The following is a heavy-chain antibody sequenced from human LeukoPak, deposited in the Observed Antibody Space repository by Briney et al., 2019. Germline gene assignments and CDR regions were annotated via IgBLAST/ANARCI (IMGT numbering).Heavy chain of an antibody. Sequence: ASVKVSCKASGYTFTSYGISWVRQAPGQGLEWMGRISAYNGNTNYAQKLQGRVTMTTDTSTSTAYMELRSLRSDDTAVYYCARDCSSTSCLDYWGQGTLVTVSS. V-gene: IGHV1-18*01. CDR3: ARDCSSTSCLDY. D-gene: IGHD2-2*01. CDR2: ISAYNGNT. CDR1: GYTFTSYG. J-gene: IGHJ4*02.